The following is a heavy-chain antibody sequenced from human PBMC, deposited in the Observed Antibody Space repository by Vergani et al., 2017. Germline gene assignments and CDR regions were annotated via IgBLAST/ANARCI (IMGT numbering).Heavy chain of an antibody. V-gene: IGHV1-2*02. CDR1: GYTFTGSY. CDR3: ARDGNDCTGGSCYGATVY. D-gene: IGHD2-15*01. Sequence: QVQLVQSGAEVKKPGASVKVSCKASGYTFTGSYMHWVRQAPRQGLEWMGWINPNSGGSNYVQKFQGRVTMTRDTSISTAYMELSRLRSDDTAVYYCARDGNDCTGGSCYGATVYWGQGTLVTVSS. CDR2: INPNSGGS. J-gene: IGHJ4*02.